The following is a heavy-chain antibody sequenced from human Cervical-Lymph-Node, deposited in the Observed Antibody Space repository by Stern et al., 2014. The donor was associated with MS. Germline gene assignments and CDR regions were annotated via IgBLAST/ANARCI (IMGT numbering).Heavy chain of an antibody. CDR3: ARAVRELGT. CDR1: GFTFSNYW. V-gene: IGHV3-7*04. J-gene: IGHJ5*02. D-gene: IGHD1-7*01. Sequence: VQLVQSGGGLVQPGESLRLSCAVSGFTFSNYWMTWVRQAPGKGLEWVASIKTDGSEKSYGASVKGRFTISRDNAKNTPHLQMNSLRAEGTAVYYCARAVRELGTWGQGTLVTVSS. CDR2: IKTDGSEK.